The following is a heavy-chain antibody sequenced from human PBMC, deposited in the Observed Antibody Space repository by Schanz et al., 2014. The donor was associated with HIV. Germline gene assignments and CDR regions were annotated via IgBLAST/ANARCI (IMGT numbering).Heavy chain of an antibody. Sequence: VQLVESGGGVVQPGRSLRLSCAASGFTFSSYGMHWVRQAPGKGLEWVAYISSSGNTINYADSVKGRFTISRDNAKNSLYLQMNSLRAEDTAVYYCARSSDYYYGMDVWGQGTTVTVSS. CDR1: GFTFSSYG. CDR3: ARSSDYYYGMDV. CDR2: ISSSGNTI. V-gene: IGHV3-48*04. J-gene: IGHJ6*02.